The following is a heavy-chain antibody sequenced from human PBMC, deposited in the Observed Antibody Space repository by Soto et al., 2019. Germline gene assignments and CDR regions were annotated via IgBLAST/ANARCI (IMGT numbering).Heavy chain of an antibody. V-gene: IGHV1-69*13. CDR1: VGTFSSYA. CDR3: ARPLGYCSGGSCYRENYYGMDV. J-gene: IGHJ6*02. Sequence: ASVKVSCKASVGTFSSYAISWVRQAPGQGLEWMGGIIPIFGTANYAQKFQGRVTITADESTSTAYMELSSLRSEDTAVYYCARPLGYCSGGSCYRENYYGMDVWGQGTTVTVSS. CDR2: IIPIFGTA. D-gene: IGHD2-15*01.